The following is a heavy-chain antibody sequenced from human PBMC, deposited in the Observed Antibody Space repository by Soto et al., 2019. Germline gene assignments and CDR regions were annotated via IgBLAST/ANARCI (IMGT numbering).Heavy chain of an antibody. J-gene: IGHJ6*02. D-gene: IGHD6-13*01. V-gene: IGHV4-39*07. Sequence: PSETLSLTCTVSGGSISSSSYYWSWIRQPPGKGLEWIGEINHSGSTNYNPSLKSRVTISVDTSKNQFSLKLSSVTAADTAVYYCARSGAYSSSWYTVSNYYYYGMDVWGQGTTVTVSS. CDR1: GGSISSSSYY. CDR2: INHSGST. CDR3: ARSGAYSSSWYTVSNYYYYGMDV.